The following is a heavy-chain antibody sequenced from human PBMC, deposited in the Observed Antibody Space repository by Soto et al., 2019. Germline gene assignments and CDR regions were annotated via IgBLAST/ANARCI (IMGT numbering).Heavy chain of an antibody. CDR3: ARHYARGPYSNGMDV. CDR2: IFYIGST. D-gene: IGHD2-2*01. Sequence: SETLSLTCTVSGGSISSAGYYWSWIRQHPGKGLEWIGYIFYIGSTYYNPSLKSRVTISADTSKNQFSLNLSSVTAADTAVYYCARHYARGPYSNGMDVWGQGTTVTVSS. CDR1: GGSISSAGYY. J-gene: IGHJ6*02. V-gene: IGHV4-31*03.